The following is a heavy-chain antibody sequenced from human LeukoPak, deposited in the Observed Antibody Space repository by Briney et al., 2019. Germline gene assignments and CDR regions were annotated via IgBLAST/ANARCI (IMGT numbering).Heavy chain of an antibody. J-gene: IGHJ4*02. Sequence: GASVKVSCKASGYTFTSYDINWVRQATGQGLEWMGWMNPNSGNTGYAQKFQGRVTMTRNTSISTAYMELSSLRSEDTAVYYCARAVRGVTTGPALYYSDYWGQGTLVTVSS. CDR2: MNPNSGNT. CDR1: GYTFTSYD. V-gene: IGHV1-8*01. D-gene: IGHD4-17*01. CDR3: ARAVRGVTTGPALYYSDY.